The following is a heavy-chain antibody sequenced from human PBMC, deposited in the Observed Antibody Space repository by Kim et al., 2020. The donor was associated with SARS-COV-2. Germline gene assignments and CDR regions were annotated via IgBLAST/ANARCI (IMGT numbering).Heavy chain of an antibody. D-gene: IGHD3-9*01. CDR2: IYYSGST. CDR1: GGSISSGGYY. CDR3: ARDNTYYDILTGYSRGYGMDV. V-gene: IGHV4-31*03. Sequence: SETLSLTCTVSGGSISSGGYYWSWIRQHPGKGLEWIGYIYYSGSTYYNPSLKSRVTISVDTSKNQFSLKLSSVTAADTAVYYCARDNTYYDILTGYSRGYGMDVWGQGTTVTVSS. J-gene: IGHJ6*02.